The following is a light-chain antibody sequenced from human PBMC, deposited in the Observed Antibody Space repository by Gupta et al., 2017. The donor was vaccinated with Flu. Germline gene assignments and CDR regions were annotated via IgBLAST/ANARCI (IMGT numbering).Light chain of an antibody. CDR2: CKN. V-gene: IGLV3-19*01. J-gene: IGLJ3*02. Sequence: SCELTQDPAVSLALGQTVMSTCPGASLRNVDASWYQQKPGQAPLTVIFCKNNRPSGMLARFSCATKGNTASSITTGAHEEDEADDYCYSTENSSEHLWVFGGGTKLTVL. CDR1: SLRNVD. CDR3: YSTENSSEHLWV.